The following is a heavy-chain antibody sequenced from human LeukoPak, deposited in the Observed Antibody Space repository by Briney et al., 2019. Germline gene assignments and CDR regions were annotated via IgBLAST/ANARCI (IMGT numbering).Heavy chain of an antibody. D-gene: IGHD3-10*02. J-gene: IGHJ6*04. Sequence: GGSLRLSCAASGFTFSSFNMNWVRQAPGKGLEWVASIDTTSTYIFYADSVRGRFTISRDNAKNSLYLQMNSLRAEDTAVYYCAELGITMIGGVWGKGTTVTISS. CDR1: GFTFSSFN. V-gene: IGHV3-21*01. CDR2: IDTTSTYI. CDR3: AELGITMIGGV.